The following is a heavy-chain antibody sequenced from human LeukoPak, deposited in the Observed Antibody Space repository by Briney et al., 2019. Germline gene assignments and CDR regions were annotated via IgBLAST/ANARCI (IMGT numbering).Heavy chain of an antibody. J-gene: IGHJ5*02. CDR2: INHSGST. Sequence: GSLRLSCAGSGFTPSNCAMSWIRQPPGKGLEWIGEINHSGSTNYNPSLKSRVIISGDTSKNEVSLTLTSVTAADTAVYFCGRRLFIDGWYKTWGQGTLVSVST. D-gene: IGHD6-19*01. V-gene: IGHV4-34*01. CDR3: GRRLFIDGWYKT. CDR1: GFTPSNCA.